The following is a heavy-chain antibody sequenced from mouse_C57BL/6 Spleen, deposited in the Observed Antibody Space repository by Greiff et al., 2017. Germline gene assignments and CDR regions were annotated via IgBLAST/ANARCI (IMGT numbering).Heavy chain of an antibody. V-gene: IGHV2-2*01. D-gene: IGHD1-1*01. CDR3: AITTEAWFAY. J-gene: IGHJ3*01. Sequence: VQLQQSGPGLVQPSQSLSITCTVSGFSLTSYGVHWVRQSPGKGLEWRGVIWSGGSTDYNAAFISRLSISKDNSKSQVFFKMNSLQADDTAIYYCAITTEAWFAYWGQGTLVTVSA. CDR1: GFSLTSYG. CDR2: IWSGGST.